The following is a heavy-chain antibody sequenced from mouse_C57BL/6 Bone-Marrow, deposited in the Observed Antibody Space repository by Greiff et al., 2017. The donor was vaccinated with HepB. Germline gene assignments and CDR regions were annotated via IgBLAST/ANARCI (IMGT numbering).Heavy chain of an antibody. J-gene: IGHJ4*01. CDR2: IDPSGSET. CDR1: GYTFTSYW. CDR3: ARGGPYAMDY. V-gene: IGHV1-52*01. Sequence: QVQLKQPGAELVRPGSSVKLSCKASGYTFTSYWMHWVKQRPIQGLEWIGNIDPSGSETHYNQKFKDKATLTVDKSSSTAYMQLSSLTSEDSAVYYCARGGPYAMDYWGQGTSVTVSS.